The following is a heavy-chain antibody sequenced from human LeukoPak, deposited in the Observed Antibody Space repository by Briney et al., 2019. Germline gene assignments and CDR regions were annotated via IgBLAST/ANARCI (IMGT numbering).Heavy chain of an antibody. J-gene: IGHJ4*02. Sequence: TGGSLRLSCAASGFTVSSNYMSWVSQAPGKGLEWVSVIYRGGSTYYADSVKGRFTISRHNSKNTLYLQMNSLRAEDTAMYYCARESGLLGDYWGQGTLVTVSS. CDR3: ARESGLLGDY. D-gene: IGHD3-22*01. V-gene: IGHV3-53*04. CDR2: IYRGGST. CDR1: GFTVSSNY.